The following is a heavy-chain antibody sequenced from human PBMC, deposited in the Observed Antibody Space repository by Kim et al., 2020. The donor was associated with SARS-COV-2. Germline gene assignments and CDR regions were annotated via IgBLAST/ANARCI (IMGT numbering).Heavy chain of an antibody. V-gene: IGHV3-23*01. CDR3: AKADLYDILSRLYYYGMDV. CDR2: ISGSGGST. CDR1: GFTFSSYA. Sequence: GGSLRLSCAASGFTFSSYAMSWVRQAPGKGLEWVSAISGSGGSTYYADSVKGRFTISRDNSKNTLYLQMNSLRAEDTAVYYCAKADLYDILSRLYYYGMDVWGQGTTVTVSS. J-gene: IGHJ6*02. D-gene: IGHD3-9*01.